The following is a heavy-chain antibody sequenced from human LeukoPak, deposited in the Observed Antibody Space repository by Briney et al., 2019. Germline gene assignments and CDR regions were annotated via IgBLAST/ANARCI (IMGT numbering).Heavy chain of an antibody. D-gene: IGHD3-10*01. CDR2: INHNGST. V-gene: IGHV4-34*01. CDR1: GGSFSGYY. CDR3: ARDLYYYGSGSYYSY. J-gene: IGHJ4*02. Sequence: SETLSLTCAVYGGSFSGYYWSWIRQPPGKGLEWIGEINHNGSTNYNPSLKSRVTISVDTSKNQFSLKLSSVTAADTAVYYCARDLYYYGSGSYYSYWGQGTLVTVSS.